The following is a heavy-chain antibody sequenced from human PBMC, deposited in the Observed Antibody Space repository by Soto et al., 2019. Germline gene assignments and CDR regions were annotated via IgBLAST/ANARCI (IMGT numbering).Heavy chain of an antibody. D-gene: IGHD4-17*01. V-gene: IGHV3-30-3*01. J-gene: IGHJ4*02. CDR1: GFTFSSYA. CDR3: ARALDYGDYSAFDY. Sequence: QVQLVESGGGVVQPGRSLRLSCAASGFTFSSYAMHWVRQAPGKGLEWVAVISYDGSNKYYADSVKGRFTISRDKSKNTLYLQMNSLRAEDTAVYYCARALDYGDYSAFDYWCQGTLVTVSS. CDR2: ISYDGSNK.